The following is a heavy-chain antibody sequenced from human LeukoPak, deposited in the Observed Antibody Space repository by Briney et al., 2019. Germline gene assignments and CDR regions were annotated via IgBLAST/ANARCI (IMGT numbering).Heavy chain of an antibody. D-gene: IGHD1-1*01. CDR2: INPGSGDT. Sequence: ASVKVSWKAAGYTFSGYFVHWVRQAPGQGLEWMGRINPGSGDTEFAQKFQGRVTMTRDTSVRTAYMEVSGLTSDDTDIYYFERDPSSTPNWELDHWGQGTLVTVSS. CDR1: GYTFSGYF. CDR3: ERDPSSTPNWELDH. V-gene: IGHV1-2*05. J-gene: IGHJ4*02.